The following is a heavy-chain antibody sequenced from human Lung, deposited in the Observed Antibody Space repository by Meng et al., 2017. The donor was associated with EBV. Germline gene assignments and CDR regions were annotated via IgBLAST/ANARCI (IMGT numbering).Heavy chain of an antibody. J-gene: IGHJ4*02. CDR3: AKGKPVDY. CDR1: GFAFSDSG. CDR2: IFYDGSMK. Sequence: QVQLVEVGGGVVQPWRSLRLSCVASGFAFSDSGMHWVRQAPGKGLEWVAVIFYDGSMKYYGDSVRGRFTISRDNPKNTVYLQMNGLRTEDTALYYCAKGKPVDYWGQGTLVTVSS. D-gene: IGHD4-23*01. V-gene: IGHV3-30*18.